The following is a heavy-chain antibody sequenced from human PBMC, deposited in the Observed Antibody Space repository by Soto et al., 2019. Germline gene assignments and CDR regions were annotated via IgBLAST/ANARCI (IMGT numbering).Heavy chain of an antibody. CDR3: ARDPGFRSDY. CDR2: IRAYNVNT. CDR1: GYTFTSYR. D-gene: IGHD3-9*01. J-gene: IGHJ4*02. V-gene: IGHV1-18*01. Sequence: QVQLVQSGAAVKKPGASVKVSCKASGYTFTSYRISWLRQVPGQGREGMGWIRAYNVNTSYAHKIQGRLTMTTDTSTSTAYMDLRSVTYDDTSVYYCARDPGFRSDYWGQGTQVTVSS.